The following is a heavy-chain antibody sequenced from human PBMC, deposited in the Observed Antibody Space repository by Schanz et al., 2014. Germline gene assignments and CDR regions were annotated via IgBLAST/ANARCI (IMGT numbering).Heavy chain of an antibody. CDR3: ASGVHVSSLQKGLQF. J-gene: IGHJ1*01. CDR2: IATSSSTR. Sequence: EVQLLDSGGGFVQPGGSLGLSCVVSGFTVSSDHMNWVRQVPGKGLEWLSYIATSSSTRHYADSVKGRVTISRDNAKNSVSLQMRRLRVEDTAVYYCASGVHVSSLQKGLQFWGRGTLVIVSS. D-gene: IGHD3-10*01. V-gene: IGHV3-48*01. CDR1: GFTVSSDH.